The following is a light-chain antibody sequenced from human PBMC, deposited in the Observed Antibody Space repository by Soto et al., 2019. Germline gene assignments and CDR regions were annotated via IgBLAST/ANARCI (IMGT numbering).Light chain of an antibody. Sequence: EMVLTQSPGSLSLSPGERATLSSRASESVASNYLAWYQQQPGQAPRLLMSGTSNRATGTPDRFSGSGSGTDFTLTINSLQSEDFAIYYCQPYNNWPLTFGGGTKVDIK. CDR3: QPYNNWPLT. CDR2: GTS. V-gene: IGKV3D-15*01. J-gene: IGKJ4*01. CDR1: ESVASN.